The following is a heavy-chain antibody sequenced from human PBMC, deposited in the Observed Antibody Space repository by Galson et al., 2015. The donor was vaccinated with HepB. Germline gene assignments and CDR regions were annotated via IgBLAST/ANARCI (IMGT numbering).Heavy chain of an antibody. Sequence: SLRLSCAASRFTFNNAWMTWVRQAPGMGLEWVGRIKSNTDGETTDYAAPVKGRFTISRDDSKNRLYLQMNSLKTEDTAVYYCTTDVYYSTYWSWLDPWGQGTLVTVSS. V-gene: IGHV3-15*01. CDR3: TTDVYYSTYWSWLDP. CDR2: IKSNTDGETT. CDR1: RFTFNNAW. D-gene: IGHD2-8*02. J-gene: IGHJ5*02.